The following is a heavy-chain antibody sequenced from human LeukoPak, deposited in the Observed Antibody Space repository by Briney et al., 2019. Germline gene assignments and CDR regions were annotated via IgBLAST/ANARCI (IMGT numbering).Heavy chain of an antibody. Sequence: ASVTVSCKASGYTFTGYYMHWVRQAPGQGLEWMGWINPNSGGTNYAQKFQGRVTMTRDTSISTAYMELSRLRSDDTAVYYCARVRTYYDFWSGYDAFDIWGQGTMVTVSS. CDR2: INPNSGGT. CDR3: ARVRTYYDFWSGYDAFDI. V-gene: IGHV1-2*02. D-gene: IGHD3-3*01. CDR1: GYTFTGYY. J-gene: IGHJ3*02.